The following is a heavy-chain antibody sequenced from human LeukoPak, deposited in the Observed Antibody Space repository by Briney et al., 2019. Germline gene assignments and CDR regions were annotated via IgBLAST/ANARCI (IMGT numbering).Heavy chain of an antibody. D-gene: IGHD6-19*01. CDR2: IYHSGST. J-gene: IGHJ4*02. CDR3: ARQGMAVAGTKVFDY. CDR1: GYSISSGYY. Sequence: PSETLSLTCAVSGYSISSGYYWGWIRQPPGKGLEWIGSIYHSGSTYYNPSLKSRVTISVDTSKNQFSLKLSSVTAADTAVYYCARQGMAVAGTKVFDYWGQGTLVTVSS. V-gene: IGHV4-38-2*01.